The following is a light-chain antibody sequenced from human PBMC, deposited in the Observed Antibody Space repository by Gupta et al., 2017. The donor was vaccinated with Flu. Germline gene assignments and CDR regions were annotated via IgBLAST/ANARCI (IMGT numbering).Light chain of an antibody. J-gene: IGKJ2*01. CDR3: QQYNSSPYT. Sequence: DIVMTQSPDSLAVSLGERATINCKSSQSVLYRSNNKNYLAWYQQKPGQPPKLLIYWASTRESGVPDRFSGSGGGTDFTLTISSLQAEDVAVYYCQQYNSSPYTFGQGTKLEIK. CDR1: QSVLYRSNNKNY. V-gene: IGKV4-1*01. CDR2: WAS.